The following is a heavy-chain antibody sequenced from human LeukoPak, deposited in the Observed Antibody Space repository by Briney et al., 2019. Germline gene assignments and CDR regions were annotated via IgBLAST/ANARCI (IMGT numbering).Heavy chain of an antibody. CDR2: ISSSSSYI. J-gene: IGHJ4*02. CDR1: GFTFSDYS. V-gene: IGHV3-21*01. D-gene: IGHD2-2*01. Sequence: GGSLRLSCAASGFTFSDYSINWVRQAPGKGLEWVSSISSSSSYIYYADSVKGRFTISRDNAKNSLYLQMNSLRAEDTAVYYCARDRICSSTSCYLFDYWGQGTLVTVSS. CDR3: ARDRICSSTSCYLFDY.